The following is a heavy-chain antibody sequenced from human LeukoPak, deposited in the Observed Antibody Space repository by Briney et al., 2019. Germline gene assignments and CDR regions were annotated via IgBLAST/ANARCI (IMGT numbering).Heavy chain of an antibody. Sequence: GGSLRLSCAASGFTFSSYDMTWVRQAPGRGLEWVSSISSSSSYIYYADSVKGRFTISRDNAKNSLYLQMNSLRAEDTAVYYCARDSSRCGCLKYWGQGTLVTVSS. J-gene: IGHJ4*02. CDR3: ARDSSRCGCLKY. CDR2: ISSSSSYI. CDR1: GFTFSSYD. D-gene: IGHD6-25*01. V-gene: IGHV3-21*01.